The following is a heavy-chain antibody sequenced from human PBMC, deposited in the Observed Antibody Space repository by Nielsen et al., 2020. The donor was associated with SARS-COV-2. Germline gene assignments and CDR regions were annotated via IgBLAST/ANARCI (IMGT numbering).Heavy chain of an antibody. D-gene: IGHD4-17*01. CDR3: ARVNPPRDYGDYDGSLDY. V-gene: IGHV4-61*01. J-gene: IGHJ4*02. CDR1: GGSISSSSYY. Sequence: SETLSLTCTVSGGSISSSSYYWSWIRQPPGKGLEWIGYIYYSGSTNYNPSLKSRVTISVDTSKNQFSLKLSSVTAADTAVYYCARVNPPRDYGDYDGSLDYWGQGTLVTVSS. CDR2: IYYSGST.